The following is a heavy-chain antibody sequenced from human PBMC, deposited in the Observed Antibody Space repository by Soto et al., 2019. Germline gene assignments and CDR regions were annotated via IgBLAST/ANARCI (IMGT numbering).Heavy chain of an antibody. J-gene: IGHJ6*02. D-gene: IGHD4-17*01. CDR1: GGSFSGYY. Sequence: SETLSLTCAVYGGSFSGYYWSWIRQPPGKGLEWIGEINHSGSTNYNPSLKSRVTISVDTSKNQFSLKLSSVTAADTAVYYCASGTLTTVTRFNYYYGMDVWGQGTTVTVSS. CDR2: INHSGST. CDR3: ASGTLTTVTRFNYYYGMDV. V-gene: IGHV4-34*01.